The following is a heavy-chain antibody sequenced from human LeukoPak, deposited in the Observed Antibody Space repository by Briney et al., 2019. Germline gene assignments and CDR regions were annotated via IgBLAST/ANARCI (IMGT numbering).Heavy chain of an antibody. J-gene: IGHJ1*01. CDR2: ISRSSSTI. V-gene: IGHV3-48*04. D-gene: IGHD2-15*01. CDR3: AREDIVVVEAATGGFQH. CDR1: GFTFSNYN. Sequence: GGSLRLSCAASGFTFSNYNMKWVRQAPWKGLEWVSYISRSSSTIYYADSVKGRFTISRDNAKNSLYLQMNSLRAEDTAVYYCAREDIVVVEAATGGFQHWGQGTLVTVSS.